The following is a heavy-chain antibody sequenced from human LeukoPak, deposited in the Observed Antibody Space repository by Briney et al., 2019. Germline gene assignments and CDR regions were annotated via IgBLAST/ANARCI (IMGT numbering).Heavy chain of an antibody. D-gene: IGHD3-10*01. CDR1: GGSISGYY. CDR3: AREGAYYYGSGDYLPFDY. J-gene: IGHJ4*02. Sequence: PSETLSLTCTVSGGSISGYYWSWIRQPAGKGLEWIGRIYSSGSTNYNPSLKSRVTMSVDTSKNQFSLKLNSVTAADTAVYYCAREGAYYYGSGDYLPFDYWDQGTLVTVSS. CDR2: IYSSGST. V-gene: IGHV4-4*07.